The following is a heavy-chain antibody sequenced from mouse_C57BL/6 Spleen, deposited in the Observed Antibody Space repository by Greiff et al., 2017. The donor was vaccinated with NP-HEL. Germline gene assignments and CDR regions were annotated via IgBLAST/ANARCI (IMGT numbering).Heavy chain of an antibody. CDR3: ARDGDYDYFDY. Sequence: EVKLVESGGGLVKPGGSLKLSCAASGFTFSSYAMSWVRQTPEKRLEWVATISDGGGYTYYPDNVKGRFTITRDNAKNNPDLQMRHLKSEDTAMYYCARDGDYDYFDYWGQGTTLTVSS. J-gene: IGHJ2*01. D-gene: IGHD2-4*01. CDR2: ISDGGGYT. CDR1: GFTFSSYA. V-gene: IGHV5-4*01.